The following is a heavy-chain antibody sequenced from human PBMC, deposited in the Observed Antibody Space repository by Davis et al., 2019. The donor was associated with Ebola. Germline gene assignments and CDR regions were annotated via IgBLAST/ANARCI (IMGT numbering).Heavy chain of an antibody. D-gene: IGHD1-26*01. Sequence: PGGSLRLSCAASGFTFSSYGMHWVRQAPGKGLEWVAVIWYDGSNKYYADSVKGRFTISRDNSKNTLYLQMNSLRAEDTAVYYCTKPPGRDGMDVWGQGTTVTVSS. CDR2: IWYDGSNK. J-gene: IGHJ6*02. CDR3: TKPPGRDGMDV. V-gene: IGHV3-33*06. CDR1: GFTFSSYG.